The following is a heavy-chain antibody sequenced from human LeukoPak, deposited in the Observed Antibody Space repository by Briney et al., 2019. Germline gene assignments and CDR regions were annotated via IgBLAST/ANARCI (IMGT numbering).Heavy chain of an antibody. J-gene: IGHJ4*02. CDR1: GGTFSSYA. CDR3: ARGVVADY. V-gene: IGHV1-69*04. Sequence: SVKVSCKASGGTFSSYAISWVRQTPGQGLEWMGRIIPILGMANYAQKFQGRVTITADKSTSTAYMELSSLRSEDTAVYYCARGVVADYWGQGTLVTVSS. CDR2: IIPILGMA. D-gene: IGHD2-15*01.